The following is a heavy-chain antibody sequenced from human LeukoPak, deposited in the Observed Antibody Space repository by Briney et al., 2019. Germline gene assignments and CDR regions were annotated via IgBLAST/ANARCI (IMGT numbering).Heavy chain of an antibody. J-gene: IGHJ6*03. Sequence: ETLSLTCTVSGGSISSSSYYWGWIRQPPGKGLEWVSAISGSGGSTYYADSVKGRFTISRDNSKNTLYLQMNSLRAEDTAVYYCAKAGVTTTVYYYYYYMDVWGKGTTVTVSS. CDR1: GGSISSSSYY. D-gene: IGHD4-11*01. V-gene: IGHV3-23*01. CDR2: ISGSGGST. CDR3: AKAGVTTTVYYYYYYMDV.